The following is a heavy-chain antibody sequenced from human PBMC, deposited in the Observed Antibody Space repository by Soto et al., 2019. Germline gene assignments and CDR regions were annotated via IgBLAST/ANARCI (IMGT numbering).Heavy chain of an antibody. V-gene: IGHV2-5*02. CDR2: IYWDDDK. CDR3: AHTSMIKVVDAFDI. CDR1: GFSLSSSGEA. Sequence: QITLKESGPTLVKPTQTLTVTCTFSGFSLSSSGEAVSWVRQAPGKALEWLALIYWDDDKRYSPSLKSRLTSTKDTSKNQVVLTVTNMDPVDTATYYCAHTSMIKVVDAFDIWGHGTMVTVSS. D-gene: IGHD3-22*01. J-gene: IGHJ3*02.